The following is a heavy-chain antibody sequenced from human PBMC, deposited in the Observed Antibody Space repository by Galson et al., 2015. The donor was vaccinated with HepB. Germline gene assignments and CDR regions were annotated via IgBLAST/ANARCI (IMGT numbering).Heavy chain of an antibody. Sequence: SVKVSCKASGGTFSSYAISWVRQAPGQGLEWMGGIIPIFGTANYAQKFQGRVTITADESTSTAYMELSSLRSEDTAVYYCASDPDRYCSGGSCYSDYYYYGMDVWGQGTTVTVS. V-gene: IGHV1-69*13. J-gene: IGHJ6*02. CDR3: ASDPDRYCSGGSCYSDYYYYGMDV. D-gene: IGHD2-15*01. CDR1: GGTFSSYA. CDR2: IIPIFGTA.